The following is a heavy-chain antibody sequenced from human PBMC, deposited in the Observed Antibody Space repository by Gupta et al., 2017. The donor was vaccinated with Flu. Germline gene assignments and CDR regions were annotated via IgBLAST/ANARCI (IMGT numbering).Heavy chain of an antibody. CDR1: GFTFSSYD. Sequence: GFTFSSYDMHWVRQATGKGLEWVSAIGTAGDTYYPGSVKGRFTISRENAKNSLYLQMNSLRAGDTAVYYCARGSGWSFDYWGQGTLVTVSS. J-gene: IGHJ4*02. CDR3: ARGSGWSFDY. D-gene: IGHD6-19*01. V-gene: IGHV3-13*01. CDR2: IGTAGDT.